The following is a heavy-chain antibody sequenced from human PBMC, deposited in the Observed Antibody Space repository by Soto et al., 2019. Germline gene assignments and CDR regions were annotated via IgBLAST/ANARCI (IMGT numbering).Heavy chain of an antibody. CDR2: IIPILGIA. D-gene: IGHD2-8*01. CDR3: ARVFYCTNGVCPKVDYYYMDV. Sequence: ASVKVSCKASGGTFGSYTISWVRQAPGQGLEWMGRIIPILGIANYAQKFQGRVTITADKSTSTAYMELSSLRSEDTAVYYCARVFYCTNGVCPKVDYYYMDVWGKGTTVTVAS. J-gene: IGHJ6*03. CDR1: GGTFGSYT. V-gene: IGHV1-69*02.